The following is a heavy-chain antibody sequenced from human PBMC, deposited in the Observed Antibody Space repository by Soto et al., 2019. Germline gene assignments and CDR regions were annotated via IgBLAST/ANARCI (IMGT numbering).Heavy chain of an antibody. CDR2: ISSSSSTI. V-gene: IGHV3-48*02. J-gene: IGHJ4*02. CDR1: GFTFSISS. CDR3: AREDSSGWYNGDFDY. D-gene: IGHD6-19*01. Sequence: GGSLRLSCAASGFTFSISSMNWVRQAPGKGLEWVSYISSSSSTIYYADSVKGRFTISRDNAKNSLYLQMNSLRDEDTAVYYCAREDSSGWYNGDFDYWGQGT.